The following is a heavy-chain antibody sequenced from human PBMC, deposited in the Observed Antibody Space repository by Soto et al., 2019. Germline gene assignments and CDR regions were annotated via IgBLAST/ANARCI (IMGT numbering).Heavy chain of an antibody. CDR2: INHSGST. D-gene: IGHD6-19*01. CDR1: GGSFSGYY. J-gene: IGHJ6*02. CDR3: ARDGEAGTGYYYYGMDV. Sequence: SETLSLTCAVYGGSFSGYYWSWIRQPPGKGLEWIGEINHSGSTNYNPSLKSRVTISVDTSKNQFSLKLSSVTAADTAVYYCARDGEAGTGYYYYGMDVWGQGTTVTVSS. V-gene: IGHV4-34*01.